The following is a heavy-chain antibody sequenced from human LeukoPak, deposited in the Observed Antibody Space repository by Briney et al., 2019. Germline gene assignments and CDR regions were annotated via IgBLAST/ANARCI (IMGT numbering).Heavy chain of an antibody. V-gene: IGHV4-34*01. CDR1: GGSFSGYY. D-gene: IGHD5-18*01. Sequence: SETLSLTCAVYGGSFSGYYWGWIRQPPGKGLEWIGEINHSGSTNYNPSLKSRVTISVDTSKNQFSLKLSSVTAADTAVYYCARGVDTAMVDNWFDPWGQGTLVTVSS. CDR2: INHSGST. CDR3: ARGVDTAMVDNWFDP. J-gene: IGHJ5*02.